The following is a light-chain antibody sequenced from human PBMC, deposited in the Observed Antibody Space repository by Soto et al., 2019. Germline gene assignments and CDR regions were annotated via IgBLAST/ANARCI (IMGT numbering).Light chain of an antibody. CDR2: DDD. CDR3: GSWDSSLSAYV. CDR1: SSNIGGNS. Sequence: QSVLTQPPSVSAAPGQRVTISCSGSSSNIGGNSVSWYQQLPGTAPKLLIYDDDKRPSGIPDRFSGSKSGTSATLGITGFQTGDGADYYCGSWDSSLSAYVFGTGTQV. J-gene: IGLJ1*01. V-gene: IGLV1-51*01.